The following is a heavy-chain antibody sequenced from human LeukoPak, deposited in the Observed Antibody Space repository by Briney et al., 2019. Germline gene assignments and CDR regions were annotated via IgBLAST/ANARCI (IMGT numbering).Heavy chain of an antibody. CDR3: ARGFDLRFLEWLSLWAFDI. Sequence: SETLSLTCTVSGGSISSYYWSWIRQPPGKGLEWIGYIYYSGSTNYNPSLKSRVTISVDTSKNQFSLKLSSVTAADTAVYYCARGFDLRFLEWLSLWAFDIWGQGTMVTVSS. CDR2: IYYSGST. J-gene: IGHJ3*02. D-gene: IGHD3-3*01. CDR1: GGSISSYY. V-gene: IGHV4-59*01.